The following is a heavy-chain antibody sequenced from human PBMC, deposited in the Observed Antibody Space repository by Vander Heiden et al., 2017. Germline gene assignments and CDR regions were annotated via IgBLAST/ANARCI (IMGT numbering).Heavy chain of an antibody. J-gene: IGHJ4*02. V-gene: IGHV3-53*01. CDR2: IYSGDKT. CDR1: GFTVRRNN. CDR3: ARVGGY. Sequence: EVQLVESGGGLSQPGGSLRLSCAASGFTVRRNNMSWVRQAPGKGLEWVSIIYSGDKTHYADSVKGRFTISRDNSKNIVYLQMNSLRAEDTAMYYCARVGGYWGQGILVTVSS. D-gene: IGHD2-15*01.